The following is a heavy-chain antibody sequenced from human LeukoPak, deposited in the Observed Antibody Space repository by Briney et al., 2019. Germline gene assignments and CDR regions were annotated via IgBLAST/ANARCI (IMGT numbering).Heavy chain of an antibody. CDR1: GFTFSSYA. CDR2: ISSSADST. D-gene: IGHD4-23*01. Sequence: GGSLRLSCEASGFTFSSYAMSWVRQAPGKGLAWLSVISSSADSTYYADSVKGRFTISRDNSKNTLYLQMNNLRAEDTAVYYCAKPLEKYTYGGNFDYWGQGLLVTVSS. V-gene: IGHV3-23*01. J-gene: IGHJ4*02. CDR3: AKPLEKYTYGGNFDY.